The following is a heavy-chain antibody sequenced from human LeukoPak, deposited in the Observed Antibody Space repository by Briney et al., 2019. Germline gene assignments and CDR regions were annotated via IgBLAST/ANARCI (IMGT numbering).Heavy chain of an antibody. CDR3: ARASSRDSP. CDR2: ISGSGTST. Sequence: GGSLRLSCAASGVTFSTYPMAWVRQGPGKGLEWISSISGSGTSTFYADSVKGRFAISRDNSKNTLYLQINSLRAEDTAVYYCARASSRDSPWGQGTLVTVSS. D-gene: IGHD3-22*01. CDR1: GVTFSTYP. J-gene: IGHJ5*02. V-gene: IGHV3-23*01.